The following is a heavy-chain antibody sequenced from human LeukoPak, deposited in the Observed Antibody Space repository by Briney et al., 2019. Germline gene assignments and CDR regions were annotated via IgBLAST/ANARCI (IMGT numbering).Heavy chain of an antibody. CDR2: INHSGST. CDR1: GGSFSGYY. D-gene: IGHD1-26*01. V-gene: IGHV4-34*01. J-gene: IGHJ3*02. Sequence: TPSETLSLTCAVYGGSFSGYYWSWIRQPPGKGLEWIGEINHSGSTNYNPSLKSRVTISVDKSKNQFSLKLSSVTAADTAVYYCARELVGEKAFDIWGQGTMVTVSS. CDR3: ARELVGEKAFDI.